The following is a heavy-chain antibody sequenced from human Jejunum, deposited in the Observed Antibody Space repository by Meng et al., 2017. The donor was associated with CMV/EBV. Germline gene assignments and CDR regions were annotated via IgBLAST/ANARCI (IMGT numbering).Heavy chain of an antibody. CDR1: GESFSGYY. V-gene: IGHV4-34*01. J-gene: IGHJ4*02. Sequence: QGQLQQVGSGLFKPSETLSRTCTVYGESFSGYYWTWIRQPPGKGLEWIGEINHSGSTNYNPSLKSRVTILVDTSKRQFSLRLSFVTAADTAVYYCARVGGAQHGDFDFWGQGTLVTVSS. D-gene: IGHD4-17*01. CDR3: ARVGGAQHGDFDF. CDR2: INHSGST.